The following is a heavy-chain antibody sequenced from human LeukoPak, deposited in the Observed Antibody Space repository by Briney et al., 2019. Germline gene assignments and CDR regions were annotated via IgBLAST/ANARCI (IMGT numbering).Heavy chain of an antibody. V-gene: IGHV3-30*02. CDR1: GFTFSSYG. J-gene: IGHJ4*02. Sequence: GGSLRLSCAASGFTFSSYGMHWGRQAPGKGLEWVAFILHDGSNKYYADSVKGRFTISRDNSKNTLYLQMNSLRAEDTAVYYCAKVSKLGIFGGGFDYWGQGTLVTVSS. D-gene: IGHD7-27*01. CDR2: ILHDGSNK. CDR3: AKVSKLGIFGGGFDY.